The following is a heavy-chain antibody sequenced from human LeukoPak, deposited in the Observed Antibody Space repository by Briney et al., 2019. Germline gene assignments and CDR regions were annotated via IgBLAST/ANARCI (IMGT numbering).Heavy chain of an antibody. D-gene: IGHD6-13*01. CDR3: ARGEVNTQLTRHAAGTPYFDY. V-gene: IGHV4-34*01. CDR2: INHSGST. J-gene: IGHJ4*02. CDR1: GGSFSGYY. Sequence: PSETLSLTCAVYGGSFSGYYWSWIRQPPGKGLEWIGEINHSGSTNYNPSLKSRVTISVDTSKNQFSLKLSSVTAADTAVYYCARGEVNTQLTRHAAGTPYFDYRGQGTLVTVSS.